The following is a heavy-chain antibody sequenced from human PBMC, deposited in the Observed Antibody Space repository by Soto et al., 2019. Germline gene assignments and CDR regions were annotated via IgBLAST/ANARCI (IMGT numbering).Heavy chain of an antibody. J-gene: IGHJ4*02. CDR2: IKQDGSEK. CDR3: AAPDSSGYYPYYFDY. D-gene: IGHD3-22*01. CDR1: GGSITSSGSA. Sequence: ETLSLTCNASGGSITSSGSAWGWIRQSPGKGLEWVANIKQDGSEKYYVDSVKGRFTISRDNAKNSLYLQMNSLRAEDTAVYYCAAPDSSGYYPYYFDYWGQGTLVTVSS. V-gene: IGHV3-7*03.